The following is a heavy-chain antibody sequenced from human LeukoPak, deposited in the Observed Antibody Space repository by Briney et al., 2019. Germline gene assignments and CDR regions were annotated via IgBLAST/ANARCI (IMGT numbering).Heavy chain of an antibody. Sequence: PGGSLRLSCAASGFTFSSYGMHWVRQAPGKGLEWVAFIRYDGSNKYYADSVKGRFTISRDNSKNTLYLQMNSLRAEDTAVYYCAKEGGGYYGSGDFDYWGQGTLVTVSS. J-gene: IGHJ4*02. D-gene: IGHD3-10*01. V-gene: IGHV3-30*02. CDR3: AKEGGGYYGSGDFDY. CDR1: GFTFSSYG. CDR2: IRYDGSNK.